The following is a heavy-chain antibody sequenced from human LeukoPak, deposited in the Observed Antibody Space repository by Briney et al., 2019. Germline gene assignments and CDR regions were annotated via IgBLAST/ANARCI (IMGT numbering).Heavy chain of an antibody. Sequence: KPSETLSLTCAVYGRSFSGYYWSWIRQPPGKGLEWIGEINHSGSTNYKPSLKSRVTMSVDTSKNQFSLKLSSVTAADTAVYYCARVSSSWYQDWYFDLWGRGTLVTVSS. CDR2: INHSGST. J-gene: IGHJ2*01. V-gene: IGHV4-34*01. CDR3: ARVSSSWYQDWYFDL. D-gene: IGHD6-13*01. CDR1: GRSFSGYY.